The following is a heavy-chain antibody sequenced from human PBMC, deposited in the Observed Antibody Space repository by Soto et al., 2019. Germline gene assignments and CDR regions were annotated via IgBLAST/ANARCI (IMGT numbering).Heavy chain of an antibody. J-gene: IGHJ4*02. CDR2: IVVGSGNT. CDR1: GFTFTSSA. V-gene: IGHV1-58*01. Sequence: SLNVSRKASGFTFTSSAVDWVLQASGKRLEWIGWIVVGSGNTNYAQKFQERVTITRDMSTSTAYMELSSLRSEDTAVYYCAAQEYYYGTLTPRWGQGTLVTVSS. D-gene: IGHD3-10*01. CDR3: AAQEYYYGTLTPR.